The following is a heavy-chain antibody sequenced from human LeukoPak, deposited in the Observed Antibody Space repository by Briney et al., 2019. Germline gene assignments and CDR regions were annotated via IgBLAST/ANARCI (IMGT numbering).Heavy chain of an antibody. D-gene: IGHD7-27*01. J-gene: IGHJ4*02. Sequence: GGSLRLSCAASGFTVSSNHMSWVRQAPGKGLEWVSIIYIGGTIYYADPVKGRFTISRDNSKNTVFLEMNSLRAEDTAVYYCARDGENHYYDYWGQGTLVTVSS. V-gene: IGHV3-66*01. CDR1: GFTVSSNH. CDR2: IYIGGTI. CDR3: ARDGENHYYDY.